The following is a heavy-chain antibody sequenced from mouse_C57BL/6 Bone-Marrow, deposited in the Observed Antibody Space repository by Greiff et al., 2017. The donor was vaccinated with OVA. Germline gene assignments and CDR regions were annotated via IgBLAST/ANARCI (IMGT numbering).Heavy chain of an antibody. J-gene: IGHJ3*01. D-gene: IGHD2-3*01. Sequence: VPVKQSGPELVQPGASVKIPCKASGYTFTDYNMDWVKQIHGKSLEWIGDINPNNGVTIYNQKFKGKATLTVDKSSSTAYMELRSLTSEDTAVYYCARWLLDWGQGTLVTVSA. CDR1: GYTFTDYN. V-gene: IGHV1-18*01. CDR2: INPNNGVT. CDR3: ARWLLD.